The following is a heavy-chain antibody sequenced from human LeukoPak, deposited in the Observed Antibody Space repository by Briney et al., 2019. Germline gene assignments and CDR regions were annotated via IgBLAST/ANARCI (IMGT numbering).Heavy chain of an antibody. D-gene: IGHD6-19*01. V-gene: IGHV1-18*01. J-gene: IGHJ6*03. Sequence: ASVKVSCKASGYTFTSYGISWVRQAPGQGLEWMGWISAYNGNTNYAQKLQGRVTMTTDTSTSTAYMELRSLRSDDTAVYYCARVVTVAGYYYYYYYMDVWGKGTTVTVSS. CDR3: ARVVTVAGYYYYYYYMDV. CDR2: ISAYNGNT. CDR1: GYTFTSYG.